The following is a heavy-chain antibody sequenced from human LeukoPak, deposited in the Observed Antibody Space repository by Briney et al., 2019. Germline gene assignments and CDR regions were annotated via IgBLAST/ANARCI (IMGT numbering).Heavy chain of an antibody. CDR3: ARGMVGDSSAYYYAAFDY. CDR1: AGSISSSHYY. V-gene: IGHV4-39*07. CDR2: IYYSGST. D-gene: IGHD3-22*01. J-gene: IGHJ4*02. Sequence: PSETLSLTCTVSAGSISSSHYYWGWIRQPPGKGLEWIGSIYYSGSTYYNPSLKNRVTISVDTSKNQFSLNLSSVTAADTAVYYCARGMVGDSSAYYYAAFDYWGQGTLVTVSS.